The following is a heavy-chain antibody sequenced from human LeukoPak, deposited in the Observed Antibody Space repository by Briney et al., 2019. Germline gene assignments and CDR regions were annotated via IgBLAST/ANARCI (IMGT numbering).Heavy chain of an antibody. V-gene: IGHV3-23*01. J-gene: IGHJ4*02. Sequence: GGSLRLSCAASGFTFSSYAMSWVRQAPGKGLEWVSAISGSGGSTYYADSVKGRFTISRDNSKNTLYLQMNSLRAEDAAVYYCAKSTYGSPEGYWGQGTLVTVSS. CDR3: AKSTYGSPEGY. D-gene: IGHD3-10*01. CDR2: ISGSGGST. CDR1: GFTFSSYA.